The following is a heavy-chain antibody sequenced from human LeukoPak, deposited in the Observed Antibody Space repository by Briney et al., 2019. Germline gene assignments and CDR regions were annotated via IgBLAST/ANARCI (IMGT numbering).Heavy chain of an antibody. CDR3: ARDRDPGYNDSSGYRRVNAFDI. CDR2: ISTSGSTK. D-gene: IGHD3-22*01. V-gene: IGHV3-48*03. J-gene: IGHJ3*02. CDR1: GFTFSSYE. Sequence: GGSLRLSCAASGFTFSSYEMNWVRQAPGKGLEWVSYISTSGSTKYYADSVKGRFTISRDKAKNSLYLQMNSLRAEDTAVYYCARDRDPGYNDSSGYRRVNAFDIWGQGTMVTVSS.